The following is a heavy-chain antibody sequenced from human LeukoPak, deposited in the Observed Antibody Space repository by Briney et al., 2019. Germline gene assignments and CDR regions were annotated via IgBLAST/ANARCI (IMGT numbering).Heavy chain of an antibody. V-gene: IGHV4-4*07. D-gene: IGHD1-7*01. CDR3: ARDSGTTGEVKFDP. J-gene: IGHJ5*02. CDR1: GASISSYY. CDR2: IYVTGST. Sequence: PSETLSLTCTVSGASISSYYWSWIRQPAGKALEWIGRIYVTGSTTYNPSLESRVTMSLDTSKNHFSLKLRSVTAADTAVYYCARDSGTTGEVKFDPWGRGTLVTVSS.